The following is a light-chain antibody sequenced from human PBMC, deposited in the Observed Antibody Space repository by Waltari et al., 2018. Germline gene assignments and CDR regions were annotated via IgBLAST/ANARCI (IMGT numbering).Light chain of an antibody. CDR2: QAS. CDR1: QSVSSY. V-gene: IGKV3-11*01. Sequence: EIVLTQSPATLSLSPGERATLSCRASQSVSSYLVWYQQKPGQPPRLLIYQASLRASGIPARFSGSGSGTDFTLTISSLEPEDFAVYYCQQRSDWPRTFGQGT. CDR3: QQRSDWPRT. J-gene: IGKJ1*01.